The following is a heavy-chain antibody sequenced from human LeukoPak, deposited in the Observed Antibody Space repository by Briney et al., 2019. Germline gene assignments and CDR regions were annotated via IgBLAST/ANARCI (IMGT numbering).Heavy chain of an antibody. J-gene: IGHJ5*02. CDR3: AREKLNWSDP. Sequence: SETLSLTCAVYGGSFSGYYWSWIRQPPGKGLEWIGEINHSGSTNYNPSLKSRVTISVDTSKNQFSLKLSSVTAADTAVYYCAREKLNWSDPWGQGTLVTVSS. CDR2: INHSGST. V-gene: IGHV4-34*01. CDR1: GGSFSGYY. D-gene: IGHD5-24*01.